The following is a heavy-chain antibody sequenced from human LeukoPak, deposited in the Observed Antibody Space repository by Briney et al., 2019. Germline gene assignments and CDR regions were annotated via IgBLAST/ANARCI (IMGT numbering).Heavy chain of an antibody. Sequence: LSGGSLRLSCAASGFTYSTYAMSWVRQAPGKGLEWVSSISGSGGSTFYADSVKGRFTISRDNSKNTLYLQMNSLRAEDTAVYYCAKRITVVARDSFDFWRQGTMVTVSS. CDR3: AKRITVVARDSFDF. CDR1: GFTYSTYA. J-gene: IGHJ3*01. D-gene: IGHD1-14*01. CDR2: ISGSGGST. V-gene: IGHV3-23*01.